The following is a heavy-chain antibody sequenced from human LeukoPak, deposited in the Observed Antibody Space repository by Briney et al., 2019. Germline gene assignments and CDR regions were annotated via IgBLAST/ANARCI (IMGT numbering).Heavy chain of an antibody. V-gene: IGHV4-59*11. CDR1: GGSISSHY. D-gene: IGHD6-19*01. CDR2: IYYSGST. J-gene: IGHJ4*02. Sequence: PSETLSLTCTVSGGSISSHYWSWIRQPPGKGLEWIGYIYYSGSTNYNPSLKSRVTISVDTSKNQFSLKLSSVTAADTAVYYCARAPKAVAGLPTYYFDYWGQGTLVTVSS. CDR3: ARAPKAVAGLPTYYFDY.